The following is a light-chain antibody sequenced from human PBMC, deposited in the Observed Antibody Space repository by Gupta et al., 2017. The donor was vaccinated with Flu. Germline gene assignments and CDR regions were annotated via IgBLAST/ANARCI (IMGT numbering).Light chain of an antibody. CDR2: DAS. CDR3: QQYNNWSWT. J-gene: IGKJ1*01. Sequence: PATRSGSPGERATLSCRASQSVNNNLAWYQQKPGQAPRLLIYDASTRATGIPARLSGSGSGTEFTLTISSLQSEDFAVYYCQQYNNWSWTFGQGTKVEFK. CDR1: QSVNNN. V-gene: IGKV3-15*01.